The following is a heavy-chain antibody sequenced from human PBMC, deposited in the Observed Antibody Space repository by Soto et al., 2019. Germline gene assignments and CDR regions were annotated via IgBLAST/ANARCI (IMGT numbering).Heavy chain of an antibody. CDR2: FDPEDGET. V-gene: IGHV1-24*01. CDR3: ATYGDYGFVFGY. CDR1: GYTLTELS. D-gene: IGHD4-17*01. Sequence: GASVKVSCKVSGYTLTELSMHWVRQAPGKGLEWMGGFDPEDGETIYAQKFQGRVTMTEDTSTDTAYMELSSLTSEDTAVYYCATYGDYGFVFGYWGQGTLVTVSS. J-gene: IGHJ4*02.